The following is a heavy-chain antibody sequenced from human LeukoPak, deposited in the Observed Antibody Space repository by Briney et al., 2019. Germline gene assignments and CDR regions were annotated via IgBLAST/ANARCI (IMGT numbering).Heavy chain of an antibody. D-gene: IGHD3-10*01. CDR1: GFTFSSYW. CDR2: INSDGSST. J-gene: IGHJ4*02. Sequence: GGSLRLSCAASGFTFSSYWMHWVRQAPGKGLVWVSRINSDGSSTSYADSVKGRFTISRDNAKNSVYLQMNSLRAEDTAVYYCTRELGGSGVFEYWGQGTLVTVSS. CDR3: TRELGGSGVFEY. V-gene: IGHV3-74*01.